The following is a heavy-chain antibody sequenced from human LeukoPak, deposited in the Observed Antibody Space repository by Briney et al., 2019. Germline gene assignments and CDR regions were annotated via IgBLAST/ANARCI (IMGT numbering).Heavy chain of an antibody. Sequence: PGGSLGLSCAASGFTFSSYSMNWVRQAPGKGLEWVSSISSSSSYIYYADSVKGRFTISRDNAKNSLYLQMNSLRAEDTAVYYCARDSIAAAGTNYGMDVWGQGTTVTVSS. CDR3: ARDSIAAAGTNYGMDV. D-gene: IGHD6-13*01. CDR2: ISSSSSYI. J-gene: IGHJ6*02. CDR1: GFTFSSYS. V-gene: IGHV3-21*01.